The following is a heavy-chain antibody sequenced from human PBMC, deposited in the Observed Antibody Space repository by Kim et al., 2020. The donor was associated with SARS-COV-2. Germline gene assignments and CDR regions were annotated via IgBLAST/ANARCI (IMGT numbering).Heavy chain of an antibody. CDR1: GGSISSYD. V-gene: IGHV4-59*08. J-gene: IGHJ4*02. CDR2: IYYSGST. Sequence: SETLSLTCTVSGGSISSYDWSWIRQPPGKGLEWIGYIYYSGSTNYNPPFKSRGTISVDPTKNQFSLKLSSVPAADTAVYYCASQKAIGYCSGGRCYPFDYWGQGTLVTVSS. D-gene: IGHD2-15*01. CDR3: ASQKAIGYCSGGRCYPFDY.